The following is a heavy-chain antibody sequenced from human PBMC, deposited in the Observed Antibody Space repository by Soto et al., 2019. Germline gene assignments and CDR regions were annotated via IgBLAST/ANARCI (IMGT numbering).Heavy chain of an antibody. J-gene: IGHJ4*02. CDR2: ISHSGST. CDR1: GGSIDSPNW. D-gene: IGHD6-13*01. Sequence: SETLSLTCGVSGGSIDSPNWWSWVRQPPGKGLEWIGEISHSGSTNYNPSLKSRVTISVDRSKNQFSLKMTSVTAEDTAVYYCAKDWGYSSSGGFYWGQGTLVTVSS. CDR3: AKDWGYSSSGGFY. V-gene: IGHV4-4*02.